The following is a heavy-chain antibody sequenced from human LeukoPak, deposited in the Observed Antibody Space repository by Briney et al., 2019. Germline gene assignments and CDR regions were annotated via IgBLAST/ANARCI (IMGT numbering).Heavy chain of an antibody. CDR2: INHSGST. CDR1: GGSFSGYY. CDR3: ARDPRYFDWLEKNYYYYGMDV. V-gene: IGHV4-34*01. D-gene: IGHD3-9*01. J-gene: IGHJ6*02. Sequence: SETLSLTCAVYGGSFSGYYWSWIRQPPGKGLEWIGEINHSGSTNYNPSLKSRVTISVDTSKKQFYLKLSSVTAADTAVYYCARDPRYFDWLEKNYYYYGMDVWGQGTTVTVSS.